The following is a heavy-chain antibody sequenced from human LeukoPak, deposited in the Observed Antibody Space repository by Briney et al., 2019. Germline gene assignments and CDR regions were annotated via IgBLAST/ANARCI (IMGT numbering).Heavy chain of an antibody. D-gene: IGHD2-15*01. CDR2: IFPGDSET. V-gene: IGHV5-51*01. CDR3: ARKMGCSGGSCHYFDY. CDR1: GYSFSVYW. Sequence: GESLKISCKGSGYSFSVYWIGWVRQMPGKGLGWMGSIFPGDSETRYSPSFQGQVTISADKSISTAYLQWSSLKASDTAMYYCARKMGCSGGSCHYFDYWGQGTLLTVSS. J-gene: IGHJ4*02.